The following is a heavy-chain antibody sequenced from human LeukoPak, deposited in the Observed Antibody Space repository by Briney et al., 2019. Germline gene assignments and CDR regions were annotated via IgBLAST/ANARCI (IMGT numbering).Heavy chain of an antibody. V-gene: IGHV3-33*01. D-gene: IGHD6-13*01. CDR1: GFTFSNYG. Sequence: GGSLRLSCAASGFTFSNYGMHWVRQAPGKGLEWVAVIWYDGSNKYYADSVKGRFTISRDNSKNTLYLQMNSLRAEDTAVYYCARAGYHYYYYYMDVWGKGTTVTVSS. CDR2: IWYDGSNK. J-gene: IGHJ6*03. CDR3: ARAGYHYYYYYMDV.